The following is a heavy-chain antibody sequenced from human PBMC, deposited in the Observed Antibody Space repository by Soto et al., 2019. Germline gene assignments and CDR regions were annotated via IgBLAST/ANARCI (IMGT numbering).Heavy chain of an antibody. Sequence: ASVKVSCKDSGYTLTSYGSSWVRQAPGQGLEWMGWISAYNGNTNYAQKLQGRVTMTTDTSTSTAYMELRSLRSDDTAVYYCARDPYYDFWSGYPGSAFDIWGQGTMVTVSS. J-gene: IGHJ3*02. V-gene: IGHV1-18*01. CDR1: GYTLTSYG. D-gene: IGHD3-3*01. CDR3: ARDPYYDFWSGYPGSAFDI. CDR2: ISAYNGNT.